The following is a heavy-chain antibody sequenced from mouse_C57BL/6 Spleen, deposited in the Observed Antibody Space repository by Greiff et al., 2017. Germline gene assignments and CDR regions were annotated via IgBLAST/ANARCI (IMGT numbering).Heavy chain of an antibody. CDR2: ISYDGSN. CDR1: GYSITSGYY. V-gene: IGHV3-6*01. Sequence: VQLKESGPGLVKPSQSLSLTCSVTGYSITSGYYWNWIRQFPGNKLEWMGYISYDGSNNYNPSLKNRISITRDTSKNQFFLKLNSVTTEDTATYYGARALTMGFDYWGQGTTLTVSS. D-gene: IGHD4-1*01. CDR3: ARALTMGFDY. J-gene: IGHJ2*01.